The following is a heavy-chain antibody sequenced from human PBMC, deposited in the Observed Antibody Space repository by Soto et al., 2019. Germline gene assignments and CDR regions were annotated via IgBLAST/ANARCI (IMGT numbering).Heavy chain of an antibody. D-gene: IGHD1-1*01. CDR2: MNPNTGNS. CDR3: AGRAETNGWNRFGPDKYCFDV. CDR1: GYTFTSYD. V-gene: IGHV1-8*01. Sequence: ASVKVSCKASGYTFTSYDIYWVRQATGQGLEWMGWMNPNTGNSGYAQKFQGRVTMTSDTSISTAQMELSSLRSEDTAVYYCAGRAETNGWNRFGPDKYCFDVWRQLILVTVCS. J-gene: IGHJ4*02.